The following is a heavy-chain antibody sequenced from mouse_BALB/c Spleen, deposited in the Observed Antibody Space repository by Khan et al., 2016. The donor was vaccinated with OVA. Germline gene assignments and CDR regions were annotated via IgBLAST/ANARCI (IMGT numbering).Heavy chain of an antibody. D-gene: IGHD2-10*01. Sequence: QVQLKESGPCLVAPSQSLSITFTVSRISLTNYGVHWVRQPPGKGLAWLVVIWSDGSTTYNSTLKSRLSISKDNSKSQVFLKMNSLQTDDTAMYYCARQPYYHYNIMDYWGQGTSVTVSA. CDR2: IWSDGST. CDR1: RISLTNYG. V-gene: IGHV2-6-1*01. J-gene: IGHJ4*01. CDR3: ARQPYYHYNIMDY.